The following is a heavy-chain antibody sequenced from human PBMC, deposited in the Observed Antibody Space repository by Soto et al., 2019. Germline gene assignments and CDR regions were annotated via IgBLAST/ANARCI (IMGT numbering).Heavy chain of an antibody. CDR2: IWYDGSNK. V-gene: IGHV3-33*01. J-gene: IGHJ4*02. Sequence: QVQLVESGGGVVQPGRSLRLSCAASGVTFSSYGMHWVRQAPDKGLEWVAVIWYDGSNKYYADSVKGRFTISRDNSKNTLYLQMNSLRAEDTAVYYCAREFRAMALDYWGQGTLVTVSS. CDR1: GVTFSSYG. D-gene: IGHD5-18*01. CDR3: AREFRAMALDY.